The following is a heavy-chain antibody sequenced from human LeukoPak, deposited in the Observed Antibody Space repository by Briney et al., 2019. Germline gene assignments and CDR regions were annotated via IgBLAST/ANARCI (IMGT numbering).Heavy chain of an antibody. Sequence: GGSLRLSCAASGFTVSSNYMSRVRQAPGKGPEWVSVIYSGGSTYYADSVKGRFTISRDNSKNTLYLQMNSLRAEDTAVYYCARGGILRYFDWLLGPHYFDYWGQGTLVTVSS. D-gene: IGHD3-9*01. CDR2: IYSGGST. CDR3: ARGGILRYFDWLLGPHYFDY. CDR1: GFTVSSNY. V-gene: IGHV3-66*01. J-gene: IGHJ4*02.